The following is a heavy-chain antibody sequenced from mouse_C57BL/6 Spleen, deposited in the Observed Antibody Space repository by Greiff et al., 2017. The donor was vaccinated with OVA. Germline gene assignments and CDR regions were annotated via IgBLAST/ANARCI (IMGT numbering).Heavy chain of an antibody. J-gene: IGHJ2*01. CDR3: ARSESTTDY. CDR2: IYPRSGNT. D-gene: IGHD1-1*01. V-gene: IGHV1-81*01. Sequence: VQLQQSGAELARPGASVKLSCKASGYTFTSYGISWVKQRTGQGLEWIGVIYPRSGNTYYNEKFKGKATLTADKSSSTAYMELRSLTSEDSAVYICARSESTTDYWGQGTTLTVSS. CDR1: GYTFTSYG.